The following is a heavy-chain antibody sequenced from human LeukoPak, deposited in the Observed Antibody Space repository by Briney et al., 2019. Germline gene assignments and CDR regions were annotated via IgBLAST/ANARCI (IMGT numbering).Heavy chain of an antibody. J-gene: IGHJ4*02. CDR3: ARDGGDRAAAGLDY. CDR1: GVSFSGYY. CDR2: INHSGST. D-gene: IGHD6-13*01. Sequence: SETLSLTCAVYGVSFSGYYWSWVRQPPGKGLEWVGEINHSGSTNYNPSLKSRVTISVDTSKNQFSLKLSSVTAADTAVYYCARDGGDRAAAGLDYWGQGTLVTVSS. V-gene: IGHV4-34*01.